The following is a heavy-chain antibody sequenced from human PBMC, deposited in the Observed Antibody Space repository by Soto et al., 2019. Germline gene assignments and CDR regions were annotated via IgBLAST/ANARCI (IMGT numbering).Heavy chain of an antibody. V-gene: IGHV1-18*01. J-gene: IGHJ3*02. CDR3: ARDSGYSGYHDAFDI. CDR2: ISAYNGNT. Sequence: GASVKVSCKASCYTFTSYGISWVRQAPGQRLEWMGWISAYNGNTNYAQKLQGRVTMTTDTSTSTAYMELRSLRSDDTAVYYCARDSGYSGYHDAFDIWGQGKMVTVSS. CDR1: CYTFTSYG. D-gene: IGHD5-12*01.